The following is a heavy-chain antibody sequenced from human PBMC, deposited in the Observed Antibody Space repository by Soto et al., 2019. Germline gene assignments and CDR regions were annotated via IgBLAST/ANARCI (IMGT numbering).Heavy chain of an antibody. CDR2: IRSKANSYAT. Sequence: EVPLVESGGGLVQPGGSLKLSCAASGFTFSGSAMHWVRQASGKGLEWVGRIRSKANSYATAYAASVKGRFTISRDDSKNTAYLQMNSLKTEDTAVYYCVSIWLLYGFDYWGQGTLVTVSS. CDR3: VSIWLLYGFDY. J-gene: IGHJ4*02. V-gene: IGHV3-73*01. CDR1: GFTFSGSA. D-gene: IGHD3-3*01.